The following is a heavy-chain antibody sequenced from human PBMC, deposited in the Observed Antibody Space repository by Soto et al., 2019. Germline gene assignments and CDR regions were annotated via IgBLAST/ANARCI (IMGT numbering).Heavy chain of an antibody. Sequence: PGGSLRLSCAASGFTFDDYTMHWVRQAPGKGLEWVSLISWDGGSTYYVDSVKGRFTISRDNSKNSLYLQMNSLRTEDTALYYCAKDMGCSSTSCYEYYYYYYGMDVWGQGTTVIVSS. CDR2: ISWDGGST. CDR3: AKDMGCSSTSCYEYYYYYYGMDV. D-gene: IGHD2-2*01. V-gene: IGHV3-43*01. J-gene: IGHJ6*02. CDR1: GFTFDDYT.